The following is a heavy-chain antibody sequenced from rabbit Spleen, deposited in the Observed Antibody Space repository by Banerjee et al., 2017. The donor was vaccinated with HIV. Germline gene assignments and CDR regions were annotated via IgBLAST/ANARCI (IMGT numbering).Heavy chain of an antibody. D-gene: IGHD8-1*01. CDR1: GFSFSNSYW. CDR3: ARDTGSSFSSYGMDL. J-gene: IGHJ3*01. Sequence: QEQLKESGGGLVQTGGSLKLSCKASGFSFSNSYWICWVRQAPGKGLEWIACIYAGSSGSTYYASWVNGRFTISKASSTTVTLQMASLTVADTATYFCARDTGSSFSSYGMDLWGQGTLVTVS. CDR2: IYAGSSGST. V-gene: IGHV1S45*01.